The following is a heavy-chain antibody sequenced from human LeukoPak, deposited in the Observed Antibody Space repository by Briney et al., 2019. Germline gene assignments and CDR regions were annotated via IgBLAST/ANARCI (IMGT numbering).Heavy chain of an antibody. Sequence: SETLSLTCAVYGGSFSGYYWSWIRQPPGKGLEWMWEINHSGSTNYNPSLKSRVAISLDTSKNQFPLKLSSVTAADTAVYYCARAAGVVVPAARLMVNAFDIWGQATMVTVSS. J-gene: IGHJ3*02. V-gene: IGHV4-34*01. CDR3: ARAAGVVVPAARLMVNAFDI. D-gene: IGHD2-2*01. CDR2: INHSGST. CDR1: GGSFSGYY.